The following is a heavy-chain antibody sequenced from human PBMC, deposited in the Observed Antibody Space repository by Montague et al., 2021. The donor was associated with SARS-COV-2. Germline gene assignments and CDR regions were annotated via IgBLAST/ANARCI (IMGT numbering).Heavy chain of an antibody. CDR2: IYYGGTA. J-gene: IGHJ1*01. D-gene: IGHD1-1*01. V-gene: IGHV4-39*07. CDR3: ASSPLRTSGANWYDKYFQH. Sequence: SETLSLTCTVSGGSISVSSYYWVWIRQPPGKGLEWIGNIYYGGTADYNPSLKSRVTISVDTSNNQSSLKLTSLTAADTAVYSCASSPLRTSGANWYDKYFQHWGQGTLVTVSS. CDR1: GGSISVSSYY.